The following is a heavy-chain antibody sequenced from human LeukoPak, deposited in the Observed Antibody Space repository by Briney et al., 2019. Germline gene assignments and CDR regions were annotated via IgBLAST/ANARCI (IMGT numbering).Heavy chain of an antibody. CDR3: AKPDGSSGQGPFDY. Sequence: GRSLRLACAASGFTFSSYGMHWVRQAPGKGLEWGADIWDDGSNKYYADSVKGRFTISRDNSKNTLYLQMNSLRAEDTAVSYCAKPDGSSGQGPFDYWGQGTLVTVSS. J-gene: IGHJ4*02. D-gene: IGHD3-22*01. V-gene: IGHV3-33*06. CDR2: IWDDGSNK. CDR1: GFTFSSYG.